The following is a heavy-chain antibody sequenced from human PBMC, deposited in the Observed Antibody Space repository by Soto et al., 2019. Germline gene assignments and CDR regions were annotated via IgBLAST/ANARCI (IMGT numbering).Heavy chain of an antibody. D-gene: IGHD3-10*01. CDR2: ISYTGST. CDR1: GGSISSGNYY. V-gene: IGHV4-30-4*01. J-gene: IGHJ4*02. CDR3: ARDDGSGSSH. Sequence: QVQLQESGPGLVKPSQTLTLTCNVSGGSISSGNYYWSWIRQPPGKGLEWIAYISYTGSTYYSPSLQSRVTISVDASKNQFSLRLSSVTAADTAVYYCARDDGSGSSHWGQGTLLTVSS.